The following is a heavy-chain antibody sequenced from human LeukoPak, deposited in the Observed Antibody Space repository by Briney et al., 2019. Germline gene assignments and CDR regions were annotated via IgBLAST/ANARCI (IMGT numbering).Heavy chain of an antibody. CDR3: AKALIVVVVAAPLLNWFDP. V-gene: IGHV3-23*01. D-gene: IGHD2-15*01. CDR2: IVGSGVTT. J-gene: IGHJ5*02. Sequence: GGSLRLSCVASGFTFSNYGMNWVRQAPGKGLEWVSGIVGSGVTTYYADSVKGRFTISRDNSKNTLYLQMNSLRAEDTAVYYCAKALIVVVVAAPLLNWFDPWGQGTLVTVSS. CDR1: GFTFSNYG.